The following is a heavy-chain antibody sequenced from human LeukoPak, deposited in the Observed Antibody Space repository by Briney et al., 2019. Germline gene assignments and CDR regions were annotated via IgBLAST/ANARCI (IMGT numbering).Heavy chain of an antibody. CDR3: ARSKGHLDS. Sequence: SQTLSLTCAISGDSVSSNSAAWNWIRQSPSRGLEWLGRTYYRSKWFNDYAASVRSRITIKPDTPNNQFSLQLNPVTPEDTAMYFCARSKGHLDSWGQGTLVTVSS. V-gene: IGHV6-1*01. CDR1: GDSVSSNSAA. CDR2: TYYRSKWFN. J-gene: IGHJ4*02.